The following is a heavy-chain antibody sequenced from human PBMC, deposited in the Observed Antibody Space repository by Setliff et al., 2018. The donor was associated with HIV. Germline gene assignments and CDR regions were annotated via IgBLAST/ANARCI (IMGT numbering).Heavy chain of an antibody. CDR2: VYHTGST. CDR1: GVSISDNNW. V-gene: IGHV4-4*02. Sequence: SETLSLTCDVSGVSISDNNWWSWVRQPPGRGLEWIGDVYHTGSTNYNPSLKSRVIMSVDTSKNQFSLKLYSVTAADPAVYYCARVLSNGWSGGVDYWGQGTLVTVSS. D-gene: IGHD6-19*01. J-gene: IGHJ4*02. CDR3: ARVLSNGWSGGVDY.